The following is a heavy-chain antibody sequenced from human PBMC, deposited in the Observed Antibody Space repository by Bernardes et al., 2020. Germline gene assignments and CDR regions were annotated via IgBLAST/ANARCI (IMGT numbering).Heavy chain of an antibody. CDR1: GGSISSGGYS. CDR3: ARGGRFLEWLNWFDP. CDR2: IYHSGST. V-gene: IGHV4-30-2*01. J-gene: IGHJ5*02. D-gene: IGHD3-3*01. Sequence: SETLSLTCAVSGGSISSGGYSWSWIRQPPGKGLEWIGYIYHSGSTYYNPSLKSRVTISVDRSKNQFSLKLSSVTAADTAVYYCARGGRFLEWLNWFDPLGQGTLVTVSS.